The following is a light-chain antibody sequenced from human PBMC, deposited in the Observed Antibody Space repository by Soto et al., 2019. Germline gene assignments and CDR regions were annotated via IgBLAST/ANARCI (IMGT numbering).Light chain of an antibody. CDR1: QGISDD. CDR2: AAS. Sequence: DIQMTPSPSSLSASVGDRVTITCRATQGISDDLAWYQQKVGKVPKLLIYAASTLKSGVPARFSGSRSGTDFPITISSLQPEDVTTYYCHKYNSATFTFGTVTKVDI. CDR3: HKYNSATFT. J-gene: IGKJ3*01. V-gene: IGKV1-27*01.